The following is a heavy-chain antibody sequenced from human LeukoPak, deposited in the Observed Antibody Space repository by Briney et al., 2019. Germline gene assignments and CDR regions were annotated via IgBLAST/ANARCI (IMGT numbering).Heavy chain of an antibody. V-gene: IGHV3-49*04. Sequence: GGSLRLSCTASGFTLGDYGMNWVRQAPGKGLEWVGFIRTKTYGATAEYAASVKGRFSISRDDSKSIAYLQVDSLKTEDTATYYCTRDFHQDYWGQGTLVTVSS. CDR1: GFTLGDYG. D-gene: IGHD2-15*01. CDR2: IRTKTYGATA. J-gene: IGHJ4*02. CDR3: TRDFHQDY.